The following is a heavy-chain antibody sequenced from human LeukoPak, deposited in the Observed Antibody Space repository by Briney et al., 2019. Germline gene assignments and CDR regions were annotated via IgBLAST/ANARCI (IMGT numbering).Heavy chain of an antibody. D-gene: IGHD6-25*01. Sequence: SETLSLTCTVSGGSISIISSSTYYWGWVRPAPGMGLEWIGSLYHGENSHYNPSLKSRATLSVDTSNNQFSLKLTSVTAADAAVYFCARQLPTAAADTRGYFDYWGQGTVVTVSS. CDR1: GGSISIISSSTYY. CDR2: LYHGENS. V-gene: IGHV4-39*01. J-gene: IGHJ4*02. CDR3: ARQLPTAAADTRGYFDY.